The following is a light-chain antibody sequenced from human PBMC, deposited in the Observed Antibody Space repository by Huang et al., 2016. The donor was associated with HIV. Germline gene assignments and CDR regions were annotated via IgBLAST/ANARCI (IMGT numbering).Light chain of an antibody. CDR2: GAS. CDR3: QQYNNWPFT. V-gene: IGKV3-15*01. CDR1: QSISSK. J-gene: IGKJ3*01. Sequence: ERVMTQSPVTLSVSPGERATLSCRASQSISSKLAWYQQKPGQAPRRLIYGASTRATGIPARFSGSGSGTELTLTISSLQSEDFAVYYCQQYNNWPFTFGPGTRVDIK.